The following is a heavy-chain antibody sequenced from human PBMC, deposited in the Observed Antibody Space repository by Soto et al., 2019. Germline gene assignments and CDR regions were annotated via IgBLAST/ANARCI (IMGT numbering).Heavy chain of an antibody. CDR1: GFTFSSCA. Sequence: GGSLRLSCAASGFTFSSCAMNWVRQAPGKGLEWVSTISGSGVSTYYADSVKGRFTISRDNSKNMMYLEMNSLRAEDTAVYYCASKRGLQHVLGTFDDWGQGTLVTVSS. D-gene: IGHD2-21*02. CDR3: ASKRGLQHVLGTFDD. V-gene: IGHV3-23*01. CDR2: ISGSGVST. J-gene: IGHJ4*02.